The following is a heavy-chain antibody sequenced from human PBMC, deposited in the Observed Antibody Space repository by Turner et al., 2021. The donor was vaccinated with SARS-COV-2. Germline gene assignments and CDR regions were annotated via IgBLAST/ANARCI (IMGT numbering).Heavy chain of an antibody. J-gene: IGHJ4*02. Sequence: EVQLMESGGGLVQPGGSLRLCCAASGFTFSSYAMHWVRQAQGKGLVWVARMNGDGASTSYADSEKGRFTISRDKAKNTLYVQMSSLRAEDTAVYYCARSSAGAFDYWGQGTLVAVTS. CDR2: MNGDGAST. D-gene: IGHD1-26*01. V-gene: IGHV3-74*01. CDR3: ARSSAGAFDY. CDR1: GFTFSSYA.